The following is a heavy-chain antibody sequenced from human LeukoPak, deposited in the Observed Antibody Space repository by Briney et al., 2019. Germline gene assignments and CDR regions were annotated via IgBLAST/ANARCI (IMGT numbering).Heavy chain of an antibody. D-gene: IGHD3-10*01. CDR1: GGSISSYY. CDR2: INHSGST. CDR3: ARSMVRGVIIRGFDP. V-gene: IGHV4-34*01. J-gene: IGHJ5*02. Sequence: KPSETLSLTCTVSGGSISSYYWSWIRQPAGKGLEWIGEINHSGSTNYNPSLKSRVTISVDTSKNQFSLKLSSVTAADTAVYYCARSMVRGVIIRGFDPWGQGTLVTVSS.